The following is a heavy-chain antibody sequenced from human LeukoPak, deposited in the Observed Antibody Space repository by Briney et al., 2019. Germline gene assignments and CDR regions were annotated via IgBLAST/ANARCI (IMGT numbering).Heavy chain of an antibody. J-gene: IGHJ5*02. D-gene: IGHD3-22*01. CDR3: ARTTYYYDSSGYYYSWFDP. CDR2: IYTSGST. Sequence: SETLSLTGTVSGGSISSYYWSWIRQPAGKGLEWIGRIYTSGSTNYNPSLKSRVTMSVDTSKNQFSLKLSSVTAADTAVYYCARTTYYYDSSGYYYSWFDPWGQGTLVTVSS. V-gene: IGHV4-4*07. CDR1: GGSISSYY.